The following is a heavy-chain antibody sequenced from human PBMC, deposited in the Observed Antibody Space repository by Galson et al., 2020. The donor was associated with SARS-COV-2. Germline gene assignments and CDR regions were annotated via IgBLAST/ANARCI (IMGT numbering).Heavy chain of an antibody. J-gene: IGHJ6*03. CDR2: VNVGGNT. Sequence: SQTLSLTCAVYGGSFSGYSWTWIRLPPGKGLEWIGEVNVGGNTNYSPSLRSRVTISVDTSKNQFSLKLRSVTAADTALYYCARGHRGVVPAPVLGLGPFYSYYYMDVWATGTTVTVSS. CDR1: GGSFSGYS. V-gene: IGHV4-34*01. D-gene: IGHD3-10*01. CDR3: ARGHRGVVPAPVLGLGPFYSYYYMDV.